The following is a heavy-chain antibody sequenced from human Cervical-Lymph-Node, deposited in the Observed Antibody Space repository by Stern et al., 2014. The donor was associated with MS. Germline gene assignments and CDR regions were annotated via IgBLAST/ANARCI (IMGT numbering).Heavy chain of an antibody. CDR3: IRHSSDYYFNPFDS. Sequence: QVQLGQSGAEVKKPGSSVKVSCQASGGTFRNYAVSWVRQAPGQGLEWMGGLITVLGTTNYDQNLQGRVTITTDASASTAYMDLRSLTSEDTAVYYCIRHSSDYYFNPFDSWGQGTLVIVSS. J-gene: IGHJ4*02. D-gene: IGHD3-22*01. CDR2: LITVLGTT. V-gene: IGHV1-69*01. CDR1: GGTFRNYA.